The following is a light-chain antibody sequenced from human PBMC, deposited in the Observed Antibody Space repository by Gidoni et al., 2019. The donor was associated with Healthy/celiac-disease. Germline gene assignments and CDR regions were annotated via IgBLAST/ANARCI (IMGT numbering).Light chain of an antibody. CDR1: QSVSSY. J-gene: IGKJ4*01. CDR3: QQRSNWC. CDR2: DAS. Sequence: IVLTQSPATLSLSPGERATLSCRASQSVSSYLAWYQQKPGQAPRLLIYDASNRATGIPARFSGSGSGTDFTLTISSLEPEDFAVYYCQQRSNWCFXGXTKVEIK. V-gene: IGKV3-11*01.